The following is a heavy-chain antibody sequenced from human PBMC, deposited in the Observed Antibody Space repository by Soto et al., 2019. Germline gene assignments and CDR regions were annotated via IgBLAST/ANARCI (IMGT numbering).Heavy chain of an antibody. V-gene: IGHV3-66*01. CDR2: IYSGGTS. CDR1: GFTVSSNG. Sequence: EVQLVESGGGLVQPGGSLRLSCAASGFTVSSNGMSWVRQAPGKGLEWVSVIYSGGTSYYADSLRGRFTISRDNSKDTLYLHMNSLRAADTAVYYCARDASAGGDAFDIWGQGTMVTVSS. J-gene: IGHJ3*02. CDR3: ARDASAGGDAFDI. D-gene: IGHD1-26*01.